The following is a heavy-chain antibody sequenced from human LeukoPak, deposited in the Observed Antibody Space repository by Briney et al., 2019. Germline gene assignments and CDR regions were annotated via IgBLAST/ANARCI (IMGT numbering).Heavy chain of an antibody. CDR3: ARLPLGPGDYFDY. Sequence: PSETLSLTCTVSGGSIISSSYYWGWIRQPPGKGLEWIGSIYYSGSTYYNPSLKSRVTISVDTSKNQFSLKLSSVTAADTAVYYCARLPLGPGDYFDYWGQGTLVTVSS. CDR1: GGSIISSSYY. J-gene: IGHJ4*02. CDR2: IYYSGST. V-gene: IGHV4-39*07. D-gene: IGHD3-10*01.